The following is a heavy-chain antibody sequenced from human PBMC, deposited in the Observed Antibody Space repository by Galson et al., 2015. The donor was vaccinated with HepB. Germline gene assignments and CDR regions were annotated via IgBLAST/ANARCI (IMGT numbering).Heavy chain of an antibody. D-gene: IGHD5-24*01. CDR2: IYYSGNT. Sequence: SETLSLTCTVSGGSISSYHWSWIRQPPGKGLEWIGHIYYSGNTNYIPSLKSRVTISVDMSKNQFSLKLNSVTAADTAVYYCARITRDGYNLGWYFDLWGRGSLVTVSS. CDR3: ARITRDGYNLGWYFDL. J-gene: IGHJ2*01. V-gene: IGHV4-59*01. CDR1: GGSISSYH.